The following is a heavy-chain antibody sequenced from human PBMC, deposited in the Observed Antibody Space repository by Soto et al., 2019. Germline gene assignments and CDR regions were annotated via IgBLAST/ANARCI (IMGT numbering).Heavy chain of an antibody. J-gene: IGHJ4*01. CDR2: IRAFNGKT. V-gene: IGHV1-18*01. D-gene: IGHD3-22*01. CDR3: ARDRVPKSSGFFPFDY. CDR1: GYTFNIYG. Sequence: QIQLVQSGAEVKKPGASVKVSCQASGYTFNIYGINWVRQAPGQGLEWMGWIRAFNGKTNYAQNVQGRVTMTTDTSTSTAYVELRSLRSDDTALSYCARDRVPKSSGFFPFDYWGHGTLVTVSS.